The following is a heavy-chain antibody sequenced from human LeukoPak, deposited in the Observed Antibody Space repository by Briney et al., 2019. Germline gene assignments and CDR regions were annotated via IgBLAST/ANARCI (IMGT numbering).Heavy chain of an antibody. D-gene: IGHD3-22*01. Sequence: FTFXSCNXXWVGXAPXKGXXXVSSITSNSKYIYYADSVKGRLTISRDKAKKTLDLQMNRLRAEDTAIYYCARVITMMGRAFDIWGQGTMVTVSS. J-gene: IGHJ3*02. CDR1: FTFXSCN. V-gene: IGHV3-21*04. CDR2: ITSNSKYI. CDR3: ARVITMMGRAFDI.